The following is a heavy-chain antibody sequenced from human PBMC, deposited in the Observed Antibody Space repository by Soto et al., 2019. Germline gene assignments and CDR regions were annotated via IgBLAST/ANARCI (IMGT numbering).Heavy chain of an antibody. Sequence: GESLKISCKGSGYSFTSYWSGWVRQMPGKGLEWMGIIYPGDSDTRYSPSFQGQVTISADKSISTAYLQWSSLKASDTAMYYCARPLKFGVVTGAFDTRGQGTMVTVSS. V-gene: IGHV5-51*01. CDR3: ARPLKFGVVTGAFDT. D-gene: IGHD2-21*02. CDR2: IYPGDSDT. CDR1: GYSFTSYW. J-gene: IGHJ3*02.